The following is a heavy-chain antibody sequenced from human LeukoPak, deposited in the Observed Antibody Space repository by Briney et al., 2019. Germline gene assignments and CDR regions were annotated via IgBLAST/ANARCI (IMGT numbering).Heavy chain of an antibody. Sequence: SVKVSRKASGGTFSSYAISWVRQAPGQGLEWMGGIIPIFGTANYAQKFQGRVTITADKSTSTAYMELSSLRSEDTAVYYCARESMAAAGRNWFDPWGQGTLVTVSS. CDR1: GGTFSSYA. CDR2: IIPIFGTA. J-gene: IGHJ5*02. V-gene: IGHV1-69*06. CDR3: ARESMAAAGRNWFDP. D-gene: IGHD6-13*01.